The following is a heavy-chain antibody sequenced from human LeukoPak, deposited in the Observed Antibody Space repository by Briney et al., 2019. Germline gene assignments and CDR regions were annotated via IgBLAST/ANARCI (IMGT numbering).Heavy chain of an antibody. CDR1: GGSVSSGSYY. CDR2: IYYSGST. CDR3: ARVDYGAFDI. Sequence: SETLSLTCTVSGGSVSSGSYYWSWIRQPPGKGLEWIGYIYYSGSTNYNPSPKSRVTISVDTSKNKFSLKLSSVTAADTAVYYCARVDYGAFDIWGQGTMVTVSS. V-gene: IGHV4-61*01. D-gene: IGHD4-17*01. J-gene: IGHJ3*02.